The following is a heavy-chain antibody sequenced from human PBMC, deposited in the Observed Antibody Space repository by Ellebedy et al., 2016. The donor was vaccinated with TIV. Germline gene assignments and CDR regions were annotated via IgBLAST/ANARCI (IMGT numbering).Heavy chain of an antibody. V-gene: IGHV3-74*01. CDR2: IKGDGSST. CDR1: GFTFSNYW. Sequence: GGSLRLSXTASGFTFSNYWMHSVRQAPGKGLVWVSRIKGDGSSTSYADSVMGRFTISRDNTKNTLSLQMNSLRAEDTALYYCVRDGVGAPPFDYWGQGTLVTVSS. J-gene: IGHJ4*02. D-gene: IGHD1-26*01. CDR3: VRDGVGAPPFDY.